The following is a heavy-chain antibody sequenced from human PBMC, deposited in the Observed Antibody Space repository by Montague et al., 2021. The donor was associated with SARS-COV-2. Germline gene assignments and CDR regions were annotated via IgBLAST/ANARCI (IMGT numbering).Heavy chain of an antibody. CDR3: ARERRYCSGGGCYSGWFDP. Sequence: SETLSLTCTVSGYSISSGYYWGWIRQPPGKGLEWIGSIYHSGSTYYNPPLKSRVTISVDTSKNQFSLKLSSVTAADTAVYYCARERRYCSGGGCYSGWFDPWGQGTLVTVSS. CDR1: GYSISSGYY. J-gene: IGHJ5*02. V-gene: IGHV4-38-2*02. CDR2: IYHSGST. D-gene: IGHD2-15*01.